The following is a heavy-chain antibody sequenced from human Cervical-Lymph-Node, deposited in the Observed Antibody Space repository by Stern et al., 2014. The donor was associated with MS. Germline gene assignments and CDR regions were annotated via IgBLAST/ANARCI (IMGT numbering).Heavy chain of an antibody. J-gene: IGHJ6*02. V-gene: IGHV1-46*01. CDR3: AREVAGHRLGMMDV. CDR2: INPSGYST. D-gene: IGHD6-19*01. Sequence: VQLVESGAEVKKPGASVKVSCKASGYTFTNYYMHWVRQAPGQGLEWMGIINPSGYSTSYAQRFQGRVTMTRDTSTSTVYMELSSLRSDDTAVYYCAREVAGHRLGMMDVWGQGTTVTVSS. CDR1: GYTFTNYY.